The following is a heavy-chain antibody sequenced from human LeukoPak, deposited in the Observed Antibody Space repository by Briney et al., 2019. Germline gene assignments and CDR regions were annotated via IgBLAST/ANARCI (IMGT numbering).Heavy chain of an antibody. CDR2: INSDGSST. CDR3: ARASTYYYDSSGYYDY. CDR1: GFTFSSYG. V-gene: IGHV3-74*01. Sequence: GGSLRLSCAASGFTFSSYGMHWVRQAPGKGLVWVSRINSDGSSTSYADSVKGRFTISRDNAKNTLYLQMNSLRAEDTAVYYCARASTYYYDSSGYYDYWGQGTLVTVSS. D-gene: IGHD3-22*01. J-gene: IGHJ4*02.